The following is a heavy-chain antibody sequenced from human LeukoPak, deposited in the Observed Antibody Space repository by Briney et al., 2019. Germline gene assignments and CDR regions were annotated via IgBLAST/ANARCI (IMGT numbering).Heavy chain of an antibody. V-gene: IGHV3-23*01. J-gene: IGHJ4*02. D-gene: IGHD6-13*01. CDR2: ISGSGGST. CDR1: GFTFSNYA. Sequence: PGGSLRLSCAASGFTFSNYAMSWVRQAPGKGLDWVSAISGSGGSTYYADSVKGRFTISRDNSKNTLYLQMNSLRAEDTAVYYCAKHSSSWYQSYFDYWGQGTLVTVSS. CDR3: AKHSSSWYQSYFDY.